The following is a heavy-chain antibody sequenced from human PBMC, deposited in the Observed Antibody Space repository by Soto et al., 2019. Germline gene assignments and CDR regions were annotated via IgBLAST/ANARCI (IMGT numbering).Heavy chain of an antibody. Sequence: GESLKISCKGSRYSFTSYWIGWVRQMPGKGLEWMGIIYPGDSDTRYSPSFQGQVTISADKSISTAYLQWSSLKASDTAMYYCARSDSSSWTKKVDAFDIWGQGTMVTVS. D-gene: IGHD6-13*01. CDR2: IYPGDSDT. J-gene: IGHJ3*02. V-gene: IGHV5-51*01. CDR1: RYSFTSYW. CDR3: ARSDSSSWTKKVDAFDI.